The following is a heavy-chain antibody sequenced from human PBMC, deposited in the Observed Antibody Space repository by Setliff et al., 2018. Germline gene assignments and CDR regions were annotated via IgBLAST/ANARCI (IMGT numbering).Heavy chain of an antibody. D-gene: IGHD1-26*01. CDR1: GGSMRSISYY. V-gene: IGHV4-39*01. CDR3: ARTGTYRYFDY. J-gene: IGHJ4*02. Sequence: PSETLSLTCTVSGGSMRSISYYWGWVRQPPGKGLEWIGRIHYGGTTYYNASLKSRVTISVDTSKNQFSLRLNSVTAADTAVYYCARTGTYRYFDYWSQGTLVTVSS. CDR2: IHYGGTT.